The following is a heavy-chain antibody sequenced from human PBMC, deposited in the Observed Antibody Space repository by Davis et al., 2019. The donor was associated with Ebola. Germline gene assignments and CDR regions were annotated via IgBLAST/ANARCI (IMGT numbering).Heavy chain of an antibody. V-gene: IGHV3-7*01. J-gene: IGHJ4*02. CDR3: ARTAAAGEFDY. Sequence: GESLKISCAASGFTFSSYWMSWVRQAPGKGLEWVANIKQVGSEKYYVDSVKGRFTISRDNAKNSLYLQMNSLRAEDTAVYYCARTAAAGEFDYWGQGTLVTVSS. CDR2: IKQVGSEK. D-gene: IGHD6-13*01. CDR1: GFTFSSYW.